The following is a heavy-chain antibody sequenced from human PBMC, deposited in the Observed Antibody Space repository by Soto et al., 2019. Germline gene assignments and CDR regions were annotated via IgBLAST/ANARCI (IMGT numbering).Heavy chain of an antibody. D-gene: IGHD2-21*02. V-gene: IGHV4-59*01. CDR2: MYKTGST. J-gene: IGHJ6*02. CDR3: ARDLWGYCGTDCYPLDV. CDR1: GGSISGYY. Sequence: SETLSLTCTVSGGSISGYYWSWIRQPPGKGLEWIGYMYKTGSTVFNPSFKSRVTISVDTSKNQFSLKLNSVTAADTAVYYCARDLWGYCGTDCYPLDVWGQGTTVTVSS.